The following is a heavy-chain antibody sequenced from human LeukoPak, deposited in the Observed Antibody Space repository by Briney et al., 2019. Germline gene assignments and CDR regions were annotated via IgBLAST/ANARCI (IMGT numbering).Heavy chain of an antibody. D-gene: IGHD2-2*01. CDR1: GFTFSSYA. CDR2: IKQDGSEK. J-gene: IGHJ5*02. V-gene: IGHV3-7*01. CDR3: AKGQTEVVPAAGAPNWFDP. Sequence: QPGRSLRLSCAASGFTFSSYAMHWVRQAPGKGLEWVANIKQDGSEKYYVDSVKGRFTISRDNSKNTLYLQMNSLRAEDTAVYYCAKGQTEVVPAAGAPNWFDPWGQGTLVTVSS.